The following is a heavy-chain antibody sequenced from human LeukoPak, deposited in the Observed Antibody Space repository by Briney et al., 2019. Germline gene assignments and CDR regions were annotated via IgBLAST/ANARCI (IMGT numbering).Heavy chain of an antibody. D-gene: IGHD3-10*01. CDR2: INHSGST. CDR3: ARGRYYGSGSYPIRPGSYYFDY. Sequence: PSETLSLTCAVYGGSFSGYYWSWIRQPPGKGLEWIGEINHSGSTNYNPSLKSRVTISVDTSKNQFSLKLSSVTAADTAVYYCARGRYYGSGSYPIRPGSYYFDYWGQGTLVTVSS. V-gene: IGHV4-34*01. J-gene: IGHJ4*02. CDR1: GGSFSGYY.